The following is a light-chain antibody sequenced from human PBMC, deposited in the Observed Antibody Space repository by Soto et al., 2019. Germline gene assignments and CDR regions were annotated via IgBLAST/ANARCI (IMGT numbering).Light chain of an antibody. V-gene: IGKV3-20*01. CDR2: RAS. CDR3: QQYGSSLLT. CDR1: QSVSSSY. Sequence: EIVLTQSPGTLSLSPGERATLSCRASQSVSSSYLAWYQQKPGQAPRLLIYRASSRATGIPDRFSGSGSGTDFTLTISRLEPEDFAVYYCQQYGSSLLTFGPGTKVDIK. J-gene: IGKJ3*01.